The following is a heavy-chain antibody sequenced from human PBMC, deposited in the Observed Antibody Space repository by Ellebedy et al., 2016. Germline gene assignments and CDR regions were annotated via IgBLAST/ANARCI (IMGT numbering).Heavy chain of an antibody. V-gene: IGHV1-46*03. CDR3: SRSEGDF. J-gene: IGHJ4*02. CDR2: INPGGTQT. Sequence: ASVKVSCXTSGYMFTSIYIHWVRHAPGQGLEWIGTINPGGTQTSYAQKFQGRVTLTSDPSTSTVYMELTTLRSDDTAEYYCSRSEGDFWGQGTLVTVSS. CDR1: GYMFTSIY.